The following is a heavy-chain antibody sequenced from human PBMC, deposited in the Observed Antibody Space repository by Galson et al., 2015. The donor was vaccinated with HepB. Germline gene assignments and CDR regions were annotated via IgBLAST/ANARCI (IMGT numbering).Heavy chain of an antibody. D-gene: IGHD3-22*01. CDR3: AQYPWRITMIEAIAFDI. Sequence: SLRLSCAASGFTFSSYAMSWVRQAPGKGLEWVSAISGSGGSTYYADSVKGRFTISRDNSKNTLYLQMNSLRAEDTAVYYCAQYPWRITMIEAIAFDIWGQGTMVTVSS. J-gene: IGHJ3*02. CDR2: ISGSGGST. CDR1: GFTFSSYA. V-gene: IGHV3-23*01.